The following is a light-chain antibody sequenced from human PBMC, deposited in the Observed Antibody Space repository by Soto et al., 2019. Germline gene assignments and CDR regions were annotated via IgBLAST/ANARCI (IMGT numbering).Light chain of an antibody. V-gene: IGKV3-15*01. CDR2: GAS. CDR1: QSISKN. J-gene: IGKJ1*01. CDR3: QQYDQWPPLRT. Sequence: EIVMTQSPATLSVSPGERATLSCRASQSISKNLAWYQQKPGQAPRLLIYGASTRVTGIPDRFSGSGSATEFPLTISSLQCDDFAVYWCQQYDQWPPLRTVGQGTKLEIK.